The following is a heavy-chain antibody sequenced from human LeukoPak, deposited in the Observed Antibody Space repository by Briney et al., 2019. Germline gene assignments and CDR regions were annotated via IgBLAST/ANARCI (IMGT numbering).Heavy chain of an antibody. CDR2: ISGDGGST. CDR1: GFTFDDYA. D-gene: IGHD3-10*01. V-gene: IGHV3-43*02. J-gene: IGHJ6*02. CDR3: AKDRAAYYYGSGSYYNHPPSYYGMDV. Sequence: GGSLRLSCAASGFTFDDYAMHWVRQAPGKGLEWVSLISGDGGSTYYADSVKGRFTISRDNSKNSLYLQMNSLRTEDTALYYCAKDRAAYYYGSGSYYNHPPSYYGMDVWGQGTTVTVSS.